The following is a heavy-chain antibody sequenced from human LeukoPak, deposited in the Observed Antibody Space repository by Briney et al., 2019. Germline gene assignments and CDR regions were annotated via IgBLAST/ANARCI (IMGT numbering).Heavy chain of an antibody. CDR3: AKDGGYDQSHVDY. V-gene: IGHV3-9*01. CDR2: ISWNSYSI. J-gene: IGHJ4*02. Sequence: GGSLRLSCAASGFTFDDYAMHWVRQAPGKGLEWVSGISWNSYSIAYADSVKGRFTISRDNAKNSPFLQMNSLRAEDTALYYCAKDGGYDQSHVDYWGQGTLVTVSS. D-gene: IGHD5-12*01. CDR1: GFTFDDYA.